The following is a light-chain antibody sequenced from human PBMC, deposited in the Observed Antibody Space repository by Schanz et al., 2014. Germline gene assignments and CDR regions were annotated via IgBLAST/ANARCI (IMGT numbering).Light chain of an antibody. Sequence: DIQMTQSPSSLSASVGERVTITCRARQSISNYVNWYQHKPGNAPKLLIYAASILQSGVPSRFSGSGSGTDFTLTISSLQPEDFATYYCQQSYSSPPTFGQGTKLEIK. J-gene: IGKJ2*01. V-gene: IGKV1-39*01. CDR1: QSISNY. CDR2: AAS. CDR3: QQSYSSPPT.